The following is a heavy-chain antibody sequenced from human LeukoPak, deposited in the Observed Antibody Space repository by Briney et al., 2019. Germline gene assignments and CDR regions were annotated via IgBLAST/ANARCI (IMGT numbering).Heavy chain of an antibody. CDR3: ARDARSHCGTDACYGPYFDY. CDR1: GFSFSTSS. Sequence: PGGSLRLSCAASGFSFSTSSMSWVRQTPGKGVEWISYIRGSSTTIYYADSVKGLFTISGDNARNSLYLQMNDLTAEDTGVYFCARDARSHCGTDACYGPYFDYWGQGSLVTVSS. D-gene: IGHD2-2*01. V-gene: IGHV3-48*01. J-gene: IGHJ4*02. CDR2: IRGSSTTI.